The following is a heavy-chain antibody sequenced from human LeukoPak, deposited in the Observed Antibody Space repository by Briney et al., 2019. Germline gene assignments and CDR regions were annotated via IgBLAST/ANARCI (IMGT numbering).Heavy chain of an antibody. CDR1: GFTFSSYD. D-gene: IGHD3-10*01. J-gene: IGHJ6*02. Sequence: PGGSLRLSCAASGFTFSSYDMNWVRQAPGKGLEWLSYISSSGSTFYYADFVKGRFTVSRDNAKNSLYLQMNSLRAEDTAIYYCARGFNTMVRGVNGMDVWGQGTTVTVSS. V-gene: IGHV3-48*03. CDR2: ISSSGSTF. CDR3: ARGFNTMVRGVNGMDV.